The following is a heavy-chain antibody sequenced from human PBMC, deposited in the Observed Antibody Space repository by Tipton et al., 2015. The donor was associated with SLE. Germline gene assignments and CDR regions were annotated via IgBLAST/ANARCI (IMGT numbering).Heavy chain of an antibody. Sequence: SLRLSCAASGFTFSSYAMHWVRQAPGKGLEWVAVISYDGNNKYYTDSVKGRFTISRDNAKNSLYLQMNSLRAEDTAVYYCARDGERFDPWGQGTLVTVSS. J-gene: IGHJ5*02. CDR2: ISYDGNNK. D-gene: IGHD3-10*01. CDR3: ARDGERFDP. CDR1: GFTFSSYA. V-gene: IGHV3-30-3*01.